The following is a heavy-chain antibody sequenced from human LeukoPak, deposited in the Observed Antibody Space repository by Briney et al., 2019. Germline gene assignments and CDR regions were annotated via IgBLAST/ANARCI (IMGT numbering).Heavy chain of an antibody. J-gene: IGHJ6*02. D-gene: IGHD3-10*01. CDR1: GFTFNSYS. CDR2: IKQDGSET. CDR3: ARSYGSGGGYYYGMDV. Sequence: GGSLRLSCAASGFTFNSYSMSWVRQAPGKGLEWVAYIKQDGSETYSVDSVKGRFTISRDNAKNSLYLQMSSLRAEDTAVYYCARSYGSGGGYYYGMDVWGQGTAVTVSS. V-gene: IGHV3-7*01.